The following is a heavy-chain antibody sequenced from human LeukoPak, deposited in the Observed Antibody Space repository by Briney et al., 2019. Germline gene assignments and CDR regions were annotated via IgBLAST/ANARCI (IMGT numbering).Heavy chain of an antibody. Sequence: SETLSLSCTVSGGSISSSTYYWGWIRQRPGKGLEWIVSIYYSGSTHYNPSLKSRVTMSVYTSKNQFSLQLTSVTAADTAVYYCARRGGSYYATIDYWGQGALVTVSS. J-gene: IGHJ4*02. CDR2: IYYSGST. CDR3: ARRGGSYYATIDY. CDR1: GGSISSSTYY. V-gene: IGHV4-39*01. D-gene: IGHD1-26*01.